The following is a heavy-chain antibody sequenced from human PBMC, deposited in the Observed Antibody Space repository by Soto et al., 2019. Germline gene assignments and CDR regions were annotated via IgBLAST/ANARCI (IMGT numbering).Heavy chain of an antibody. J-gene: IGHJ3*02. D-gene: IGHD3-22*01. CDR1: GYSISSGYY. Sequence: LSLTCAVSGYSISSGYYWGWIRQPPGKGLEWIGSIYHSGSTYYNPSLKSRVTISVDTSKNQFSLKLSSVTAADTAVYYCARATFAIYYDSSGYYYGGNAFDIWGQGTMVTVSS. V-gene: IGHV4-38-2*01. CDR2: IYHSGST. CDR3: ARATFAIYYDSSGYYYGGNAFDI.